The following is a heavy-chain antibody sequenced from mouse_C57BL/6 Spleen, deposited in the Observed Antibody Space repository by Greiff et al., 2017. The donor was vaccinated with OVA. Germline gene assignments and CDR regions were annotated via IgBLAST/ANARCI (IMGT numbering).Heavy chain of an antibody. J-gene: IGHJ3*01. D-gene: IGHD1-1*01. Sequence: VQLQQSGAELARPGASVKLSCKASGYTFTSYGISWVKQRTGQGLEWIGEIYPRSGNTYYNEKFKGKATLTADKSSSTAYMELRSLASEDSAVYFCAGGIKDGSSTFAYWGQGTLVTVSA. CDR3: AGGIKDGSSTFAY. CDR1: GYTFTSYG. V-gene: IGHV1-81*01. CDR2: IYPRSGNT.